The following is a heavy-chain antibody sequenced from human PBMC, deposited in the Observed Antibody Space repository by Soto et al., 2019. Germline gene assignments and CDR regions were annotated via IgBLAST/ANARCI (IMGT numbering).Heavy chain of an antibody. V-gene: IGHV4-59*01. D-gene: IGHD3-3*01. CDR3: ASRDDFWSGYYGY. Sequence: PSETLSLTCTVSGGSISSYYWSWIRQPPGKGLEWIGYIYYSGSTNYNPSLKSRVTISVDMSKNQFSLKLSSVTAADTAVYYCASRDDFWSGYYGYWGQGTLVTVSS. CDR1: GGSISSYY. CDR2: IYYSGST. J-gene: IGHJ4*02.